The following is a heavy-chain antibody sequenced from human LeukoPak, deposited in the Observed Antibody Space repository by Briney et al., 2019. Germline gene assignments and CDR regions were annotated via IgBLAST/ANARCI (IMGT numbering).Heavy chain of an antibody. Sequence: SETLSLTCTVSGGSISSSSYYWGWIRQPPGKGLEWIGSIYYSGSTYYNPSLKSRVTISVDTSKNQFSLKLSSVTAADTAVYYCARGPPSITMVRGRRGYGMDVWGQGTTVTVSS. CDR2: IYYSGST. V-gene: IGHV4-39*07. D-gene: IGHD3-10*01. CDR1: GGSISSSSYY. CDR3: ARGPPSITMVRGRRGYGMDV. J-gene: IGHJ6*02.